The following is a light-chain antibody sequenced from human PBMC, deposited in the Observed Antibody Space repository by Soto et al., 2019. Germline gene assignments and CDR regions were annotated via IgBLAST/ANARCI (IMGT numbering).Light chain of an antibody. CDR1: QSVNTK. Sequence: EIVMTQSPATLSASPGERATLSCRASQSVNTKLAWYKQITGQAPRLLVYGASTRATGIAARFSGSGSGTDFTLTISSLQSEDSAVYYCQQYTNWPGTCGQGTKVEIK. CDR3: QQYTNWPGT. CDR2: GAS. V-gene: IGKV3-15*01. J-gene: IGKJ1*01.